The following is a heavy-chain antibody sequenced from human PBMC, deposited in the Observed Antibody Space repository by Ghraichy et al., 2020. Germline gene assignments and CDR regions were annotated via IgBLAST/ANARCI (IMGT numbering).Heavy chain of an antibody. CDR2: IYYSGST. J-gene: IGHJ4*02. Sequence: SETLSLTCTVSGGSISSYYWSWIRQPPGKGLEWIGYIYYSGSTNYNPSLKSRVTISVDTSKNQFSLKLSSVTAADTAVYYCARGWTMDGFDYWGQGTLVTVSS. D-gene: IGHD4/OR15-4a*01. CDR1: GGSISSYY. CDR3: ARGWTMDGFDY. V-gene: IGHV4-59*01.